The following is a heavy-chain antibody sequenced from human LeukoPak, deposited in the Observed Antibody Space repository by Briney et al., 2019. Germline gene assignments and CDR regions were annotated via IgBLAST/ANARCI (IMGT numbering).Heavy chain of an antibody. V-gene: IGHV1-18*01. CDR1: GYTFTSYG. D-gene: IGHD4-23*01. Sequence: ASVKVSCKASGYTFTSYGISWVRQAPGQGLEWMGWISAYNGNTNYAQKLQGRVTMTTDTSTSTAYMELRSLRSDDTAVYYCARDSSTPMTTVVPVDYWGQGTLVTVSS. J-gene: IGHJ4*02. CDR2: ISAYNGNT. CDR3: ARDSSTPMTTVVPVDY.